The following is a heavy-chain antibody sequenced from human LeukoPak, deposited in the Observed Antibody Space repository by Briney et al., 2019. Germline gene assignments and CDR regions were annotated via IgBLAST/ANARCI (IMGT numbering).Heavy chain of an antibody. Sequence: SETLSLTCTVSGGSISSYYWSWIRQPPGKGLEWIGYIYYSGSTNYNPSLKSRVTISVDTSKNQFSLKLSSVTAADTAVYYCARRSSIAVAGTYFDYWGQGTLVTVSS. J-gene: IGHJ4*02. CDR3: ARRSSIAVAGTYFDY. CDR1: GGSISSYY. V-gene: IGHV4-59*01. D-gene: IGHD6-19*01. CDR2: IYYSGST.